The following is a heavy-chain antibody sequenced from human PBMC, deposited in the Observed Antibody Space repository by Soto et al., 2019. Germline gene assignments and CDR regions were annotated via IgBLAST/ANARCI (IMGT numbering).Heavy chain of an antibody. CDR3: VKDESINWYSGHFRH. CDR2: INWNSGSI. V-gene: IGHV3-9*01. J-gene: IGHJ1*01. D-gene: IGHD6-13*01. Sequence: GWSLTLSCAPSAFTVDDDASNCIRRVRRKGLEWVSGINWNSGSIGDADSVKGRFAISRDNAKNSLHLQMNSLRAEDTAFYYCVKDESINWYSGHFRHWGQGTLVTV. CDR1: AFTVDDDA.